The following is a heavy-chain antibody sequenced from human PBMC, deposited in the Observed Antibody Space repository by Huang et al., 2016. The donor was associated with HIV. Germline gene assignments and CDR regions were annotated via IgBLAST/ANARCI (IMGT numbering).Heavy chain of an antibody. Sequence: QVQLVESGGGVVQPGGSLRLSCAASGFTFSSYGMHWVRQAPGKGLEWVAFIRYDGSKKYYADSVKGRFTISRDNSKNTLYLQMNSLRAEDTAVYYWATLEGYAFDIWGQGTMVTVSS. V-gene: IGHV3-30*02. CDR1: GFTFSSYG. J-gene: IGHJ3*02. CDR3: ATLEGYAFDI. CDR2: IRYDGSKK.